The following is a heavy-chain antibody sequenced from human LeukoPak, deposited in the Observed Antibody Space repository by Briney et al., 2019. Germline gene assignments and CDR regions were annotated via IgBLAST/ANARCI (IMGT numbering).Heavy chain of an antibody. Sequence: GASVKVSCKASGYTFTGYYMHWVREAPGQGLEWMGWIHPDSGGTNFAQKFQGRVTMTRDTSISTAYMELYRLRSGDTAVYYCAREPYDILTAYLYYFDYWGQGTLVTVSS. J-gene: IGHJ4*02. CDR2: IHPDSGGT. V-gene: IGHV1-2*02. CDR1: GYTFTGYY. CDR3: AREPYDILTAYLYYFDY. D-gene: IGHD3-9*01.